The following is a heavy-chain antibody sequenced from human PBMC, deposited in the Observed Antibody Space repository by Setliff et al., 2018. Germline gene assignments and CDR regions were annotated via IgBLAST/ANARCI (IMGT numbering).Heavy chain of an antibody. CDR1: GYTFTSYD. Sequence: GASVKVSCKASGYTFTSYDINWVRQATGQGLEWMGWMNPNSGNTGYAQKFQGRVTITRNTSISTAYMELSSLRSEDTAVYYCAREDGTYYNFWSGYSTTPYYGMDVWGQGTTVTVSS. V-gene: IGHV1-8*03. D-gene: IGHD3-3*01. CDR2: MNPNSGNT. J-gene: IGHJ6*02. CDR3: AREDGTYYNFWSGYSTTPYYGMDV.